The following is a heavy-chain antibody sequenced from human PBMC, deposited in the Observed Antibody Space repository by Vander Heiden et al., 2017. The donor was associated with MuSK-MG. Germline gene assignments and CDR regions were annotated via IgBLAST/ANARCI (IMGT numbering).Heavy chain of an antibody. CDR3: AKDQLKGGYSGYED. J-gene: IGHJ4*02. Sequence: EVQLLESGGGLVQPGGSLRLSCAASGFTFSSYAMSWGGRAPGKGLEWVAAISGSGGSTYYADSVKGRFTISRDNSKNTLYLQMNSLRAEDTAVYYCAKDQLKGGYSGYEDWGQGTLVTVSS. V-gene: IGHV3-23*01. D-gene: IGHD5-12*01. CDR1: GFTFSSYA. CDR2: ISGSGGST.